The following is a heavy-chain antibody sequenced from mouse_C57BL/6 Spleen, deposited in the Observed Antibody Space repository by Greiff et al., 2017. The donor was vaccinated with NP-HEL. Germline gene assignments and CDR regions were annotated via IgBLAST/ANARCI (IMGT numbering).Heavy chain of an antibody. D-gene: IGHD4-1*01. Sequence: QVQLQQSGAELVMPGASVKLSCKASGYTFTSYWMHWVKQRPGQGLEWIGEIDPSDSYTNYNQKFKGKSTLTVDKSSSTAYMQLSSLTSEDSAVYYCARSWESLYFDYWGQGTTLTVSS. CDR2: IDPSDSYT. CDR1: GYTFTSYW. CDR3: ARSWESLYFDY. V-gene: IGHV1-69*01. J-gene: IGHJ2*01.